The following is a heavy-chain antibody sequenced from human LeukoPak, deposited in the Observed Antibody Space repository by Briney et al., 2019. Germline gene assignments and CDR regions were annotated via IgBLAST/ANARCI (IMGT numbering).Heavy chain of an antibody. CDR2: ISVDNGDT. CDR3: ARANCAGDCYLKH. J-gene: IGHJ4*02. V-gene: IGHV1-18*01. CDR1: GGTFSSYA. D-gene: IGHD2-21*02. Sequence: GASVKVSCKASGGTFSSYAISWVRQAPGQGLEYMGWISVDNGDTNDAQMLQGRVTMTTDTSTNTAYMELRGLRSDDTAVYYCARANCAGDCYLKHWGQGTLVTVSS.